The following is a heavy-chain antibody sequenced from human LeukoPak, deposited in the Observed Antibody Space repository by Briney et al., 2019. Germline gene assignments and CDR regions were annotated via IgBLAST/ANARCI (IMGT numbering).Heavy chain of an antibody. J-gene: IGHJ4*02. CDR2: ISGSGGST. Sequence: GGSLRLSSAASGFTFSSYATRWVRQAPGKGLEWVSGISGSGGSTHYADSVKDRFTISRDNSKNTLYLQMNSLRAEDTAVYYCAKGLYGDYKFWGQGTLVTVSS. D-gene: IGHD4-17*01. CDR3: AKGLYGDYKF. V-gene: IGHV3-23*01. CDR1: GFTFSSYA.